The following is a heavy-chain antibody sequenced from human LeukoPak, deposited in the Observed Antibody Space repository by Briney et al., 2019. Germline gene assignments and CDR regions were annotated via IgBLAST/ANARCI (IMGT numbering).Heavy chain of an antibody. D-gene: IGHD3-3*01. CDR2: IYSGGST. CDR1: GFTVSSNY. J-gene: IGHJ3*02. Sequence: GGSLRLSCAASGFTVSSNYMSWVRQAPGKGLEWVSVIYSGGSTYYADSVKGRFTISRDNSKNTLYLQMNSLRAEDTAVYYCARDLEGGSDAFDIWGQGTMVTVSS. CDR3: ARDLEGGSDAFDI. V-gene: IGHV3-66*01.